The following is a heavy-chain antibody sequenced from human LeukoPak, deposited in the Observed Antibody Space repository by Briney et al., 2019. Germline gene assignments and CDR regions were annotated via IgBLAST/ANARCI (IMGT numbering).Heavy chain of an antibody. J-gene: IGHJ4*02. CDR3: ARGTTTWIQLWLDY. CDR1: GFTFSSYS. Sequence: GGSLRLSCAASGFTFSSYSMNWVRQAPGKGLEWVSSISSSSSYIYYADSVKGRFTISRDNAKNSLYLQMNSLRAEDTAVYFCARGTTTWIQLWLDYWGQGTLVTVSS. V-gene: IGHV3-21*01. CDR2: ISSSSSYI. D-gene: IGHD5-18*01.